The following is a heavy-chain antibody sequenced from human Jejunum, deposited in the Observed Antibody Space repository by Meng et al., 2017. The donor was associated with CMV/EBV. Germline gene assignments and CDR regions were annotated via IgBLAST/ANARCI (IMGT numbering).Heavy chain of an antibody. CDR2: IKQYGSDQ. Sequence: YWMAWVRQGPGKGLEWVANIKQYGSDQYYVGSVEGRFTISRDNAKNSLYLQMNSLRAEDTAVYYCAREYYDFWSGYSREAFDIWGQGTTVTVSS. J-gene: IGHJ3*02. CDR3: AREYYDFWSGYSREAFDI. D-gene: IGHD3-3*01. V-gene: IGHV3-7*01. CDR1: YW.